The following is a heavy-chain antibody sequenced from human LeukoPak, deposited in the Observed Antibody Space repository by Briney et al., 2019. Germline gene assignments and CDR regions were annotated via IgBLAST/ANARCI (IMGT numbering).Heavy chain of an antibody. CDR3: ARDRWSGWGDY. Sequence: SETLSLTCTVSGGSISSSSCYWSWIRQPPGKGLEWIGYIYYSGSTNYNPPLKSRVTISVDTSKIQFSLKLSSVTAADTAVYYCARDRWSGWGDYWGQGTLVTVSS. D-gene: IGHD4-23*01. V-gene: IGHV4-61*01. CDR2: IYYSGST. CDR1: GGSISSSSCY. J-gene: IGHJ4*02.